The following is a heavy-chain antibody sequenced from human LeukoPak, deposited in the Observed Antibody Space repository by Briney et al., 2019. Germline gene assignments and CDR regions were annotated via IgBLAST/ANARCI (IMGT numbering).Heavy chain of an antibody. CDR3: ARGGSTSSNPFC. CDR2: IWYDGSNK. D-gene: IGHD2-2*01. Sequence: GRSPRLSCAASGFTFSSYGMHWVRQAPGKGLEWVAVIWYDGSNKYYADSVKGRFTISRDNSKNTLYLQMNSLRAEDTAVYYCARGGSTSSNPFCWGEGTLVTVSS. V-gene: IGHV3-33*01. CDR1: GFTFSSYG. J-gene: IGHJ4*02.